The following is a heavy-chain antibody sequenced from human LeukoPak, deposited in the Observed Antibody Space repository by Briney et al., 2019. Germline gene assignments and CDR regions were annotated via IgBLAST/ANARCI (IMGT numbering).Heavy chain of an antibody. CDR1: GFTFSSYG. CDR2: IRYDGTNK. V-gene: IGHV3-30*02. Sequence: PGGSLRLSCAASGFTFSSYGMTWVRQAPGKGLEWVAFIRYDGTNKYYADSVKGRFTISRDNSKNTLYLQMNSLRAEDTAVYYCAKDRSGSYSQGLDYWGQGTLVTVSS. CDR3: AKDRSGSYSQGLDY. J-gene: IGHJ4*02. D-gene: IGHD1-26*01.